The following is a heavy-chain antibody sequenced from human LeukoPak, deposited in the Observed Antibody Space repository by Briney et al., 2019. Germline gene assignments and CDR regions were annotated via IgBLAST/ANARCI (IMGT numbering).Heavy chain of an antibody. CDR2: IYYSGST. V-gene: IGHV4-31*03. CDR1: RGSISSAGSY. D-gene: IGHD6-19*01. Sequence: SETLSLTSTVSRGSISSAGSYWGWIRQHPGKGLEWIGYIYYSGSTYYNPSLQSRVTISADTSKNQFSLKLSSVTAADTAVYYCVRRFVSSDWFDYWGQGTLVTVSS. J-gene: IGHJ4*02. CDR3: VRRFVSSDWFDY.